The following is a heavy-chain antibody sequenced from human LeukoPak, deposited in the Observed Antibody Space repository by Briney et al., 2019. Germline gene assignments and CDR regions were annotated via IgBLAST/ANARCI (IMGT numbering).Heavy chain of an antibody. CDR2: ISGSGGST. Sequence: GGSLRLSCAASGFTFSSYAMSWVRQAPGKGLEWVSAISGSGGSTYHADSVKGRFTISRDNSKNTLYLQMNSLRAEDTAVYYCANFIVVVPAAPYYYYGMDVWGQGTTVTVSS. V-gene: IGHV3-23*01. CDR3: ANFIVVVPAAPYYYYGMDV. J-gene: IGHJ6*02. D-gene: IGHD2-2*01. CDR1: GFTFSSYA.